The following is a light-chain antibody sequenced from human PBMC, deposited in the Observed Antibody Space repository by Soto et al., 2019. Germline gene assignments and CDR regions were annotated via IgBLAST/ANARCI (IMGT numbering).Light chain of an antibody. CDR2: GAS. Sequence: EIVLTQSPATLSVSPGERATLSCRASQTISNNLAWYQQKPGQPPRLLIYGASTRATGVPARFSGSGSGTEFTLTVNSLQSEDFAVHYCQQYNNWPPITFGQGTRLEMK. V-gene: IGKV3-15*01. CDR3: QQYNNWPPIT. J-gene: IGKJ5*01. CDR1: QTISNN.